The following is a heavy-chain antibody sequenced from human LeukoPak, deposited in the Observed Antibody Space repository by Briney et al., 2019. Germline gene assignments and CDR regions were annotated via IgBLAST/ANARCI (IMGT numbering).Heavy chain of an antibody. J-gene: IGHJ4*02. D-gene: IGHD4-17*01. CDR1: GFTFSGSA. CDR2: IRSKANSYAT. CDR3: TRQETTVTPY. Sequence: GGSLSLSCAASGFTFSGSAMHWVRQASGKGLEWVGRIRSKANSYATAYAASVKGRITISRDDSKSTAYLQMNSLKTEDTAVYYCTRQETTVTPYWGQGTLVTVSS. V-gene: IGHV3-73*01.